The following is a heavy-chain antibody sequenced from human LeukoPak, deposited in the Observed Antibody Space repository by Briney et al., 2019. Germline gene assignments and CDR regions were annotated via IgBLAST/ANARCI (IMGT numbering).Heavy chain of an antibody. CDR2: IAPDGSRT. V-gene: IGHV3-74*01. J-gene: IGHJ5*02. Sequence: GGSLRLSCAASGFTLSAYWMHWVRQAPGRGLVWVSRIAPDGSRTDYADSVKGRFTISRDNAKNSLYLQMNSLRAEDTALYYCAKEAGGSIFNWFDPWGQGALVTVSS. CDR3: AKEAGGSIFNWFDP. D-gene: IGHD3-16*01. CDR1: GFTLSAYW.